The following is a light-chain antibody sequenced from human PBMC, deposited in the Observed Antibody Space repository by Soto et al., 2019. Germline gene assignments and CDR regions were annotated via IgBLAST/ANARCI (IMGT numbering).Light chain of an antibody. CDR3: SSYTRSSTPYV. CDR2: EVS. J-gene: IGLJ1*01. V-gene: IGLV2-14*01. Sequence: QSVLTQPASVSGSPGQSITISCTGTSSDVGGYNYVSWYQQHPGKAPKLTIYEVSNRPSGVSNRFSGSKSGNTASLTISGLQAEDEADYYCSSYTRSSTPYVFGTGTKV. CDR1: SSDVGGYNY.